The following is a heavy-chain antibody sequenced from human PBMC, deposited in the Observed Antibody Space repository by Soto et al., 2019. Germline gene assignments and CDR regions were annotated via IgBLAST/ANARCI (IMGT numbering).Heavy chain of an antibody. D-gene: IGHD3-3*01. V-gene: IGHV4-34*01. CDR1: GGYFSGYY. Sequence: KPSETLSLTCGGYGGYFSGYYWGWIRQPPVKGLEWIGEINHSASTNYNPSLKSRVTISVDTSKNQFSLKLSSVTVAATAEYYCARGCLIGGFLEWLARHFVYWGQGTLV. CDR2: INHSAST. CDR3: ARGCLIGGFLEWLARHFVY. J-gene: IGHJ4*02.